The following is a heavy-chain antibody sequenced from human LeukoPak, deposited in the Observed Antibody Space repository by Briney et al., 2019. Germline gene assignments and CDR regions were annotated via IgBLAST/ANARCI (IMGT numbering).Heavy chain of an antibody. CDR3: ARGDWNDPDAFDI. CDR2: ISAYNGNT. V-gene: IGHV1-18*01. D-gene: IGHD1-1*01. J-gene: IGHJ3*02. CDR1: GYTFISYG. Sequence: GSSVKVLCKASGYTFISYGISWVRQAPGQGLEWMGWISAYNGNTNYAQKLQGRVTMTTDTSTSTAYMELRSLRSDDTAVYYCARGDWNDPDAFDIWSQGTMVTVSS.